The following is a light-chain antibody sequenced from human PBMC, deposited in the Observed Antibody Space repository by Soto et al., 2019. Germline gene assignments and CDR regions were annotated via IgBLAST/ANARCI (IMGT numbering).Light chain of an antibody. CDR2: RDS. CDR3: QVWDSSTANWV. V-gene: IGLV3-9*01. CDR1: NIGSKN. J-gene: IGLJ3*02. Sequence: SYELTQPLSVSVALGQTARITCGGTNIGSKNVHWYQQKPGQAPVLVIYRDSNRPSGIPERFSGSNSGNTATLTISRAQAGDEADYYCQVWDSSTANWVFGGGTKVTVL.